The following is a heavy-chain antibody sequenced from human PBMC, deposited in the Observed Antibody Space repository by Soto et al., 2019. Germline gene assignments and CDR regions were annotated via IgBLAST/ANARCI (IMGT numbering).Heavy chain of an antibody. V-gene: IGHV4-59*08. J-gene: IGHJ4*02. Sequence: SETLSLTCTVSGGSISSYYWSWIRQPPGKGLEWIGYIYYSASTIYTPSLKSRVTISADTSKNQFSLRLNSVTAADTAVYYCARQHYYDSSGYYTWNWGQGTLVTVSS. CDR1: GGSISSYY. CDR3: ARQHYYDSSGYYTWN. CDR2: IYYSAST. D-gene: IGHD3-22*01.